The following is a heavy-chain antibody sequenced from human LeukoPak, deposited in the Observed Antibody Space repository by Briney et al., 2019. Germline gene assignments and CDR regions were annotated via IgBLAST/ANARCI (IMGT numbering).Heavy chain of an antibody. D-gene: IGHD2-8*01. V-gene: IGHV4-4*02. Sequence: SGTLSPTCGVSGGSISNTNWWSWVRQPPGQGLEWIGEISLTGLTHYDPSLESRVTVSLDKSKNQLSLNLTSVTAADTAVYYCSRENGAFSPFGYWGQGTLVTVLS. CDR1: GGSISNTNW. J-gene: IGHJ4*02. CDR2: ISLTGLT. CDR3: SRENGAFSPFGY.